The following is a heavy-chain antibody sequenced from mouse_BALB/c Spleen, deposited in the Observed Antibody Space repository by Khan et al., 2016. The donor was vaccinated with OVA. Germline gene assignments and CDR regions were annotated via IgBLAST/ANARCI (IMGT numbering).Heavy chain of an antibody. CDR1: GYTTTDYS. J-gene: IGHJ3*01. V-gene: IGHV9-2-1*01. Sequence: QIQLVQSGPELKRPGETVKISCKSSGYTTTDYSLHWVKQAPGKGLKWMGWINTETGEPTYADDFKGRFAFSLETSTSPAYLQINNLKNEDTATYFCIKGHWEEGTWFAYWGQGTLVTVSA. CDR2: INTETGEP. CDR3: IKGHWEEGTWFAY. D-gene: IGHD4-1*01.